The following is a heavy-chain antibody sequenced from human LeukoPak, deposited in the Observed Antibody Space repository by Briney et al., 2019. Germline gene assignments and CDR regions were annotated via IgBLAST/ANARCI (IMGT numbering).Heavy chain of an antibody. CDR3: ARGRTTTTMVRGVIIGY. V-gene: IGHV1-8*01. D-gene: IGHD3-10*01. J-gene: IGHJ4*02. CDR2: MNPNSGNT. CDR1: GYTFTSYD. Sequence: ASVKVSCKASGYTFTSYDINWVRQATGQGLEWMGWMNPNSGNTGYAQKFQGRVTMTRNTSISTAYMELSSLRSGDTAVYYCARGRTTTTMVRGVIIGYWGQGTLVTVSS.